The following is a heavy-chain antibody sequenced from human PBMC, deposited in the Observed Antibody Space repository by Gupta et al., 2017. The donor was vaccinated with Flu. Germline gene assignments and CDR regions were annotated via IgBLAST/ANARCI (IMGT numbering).Heavy chain of an antibody. CDR2: IYYSGST. Sequence: QVQLQESGPGLVKPSETLSLTCTVSGGSISSYYWSWIRQPPGKGLEWIGYIYYSGSTNYNPSLKSRVTISVDTSKNQFSLKLSSVTAADTAVYYCARHDGGSGWFGGGWFDPWGQGTLVTVSS. CDR1: GGSISSYY. V-gene: IGHV4-59*08. J-gene: IGHJ5*02. D-gene: IGHD6-19*01. CDR3: ARHDGGSGWFGGGWFDP.